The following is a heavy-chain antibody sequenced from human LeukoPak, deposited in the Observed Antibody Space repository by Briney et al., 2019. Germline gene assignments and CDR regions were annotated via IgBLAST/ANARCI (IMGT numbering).Heavy chain of an antibody. V-gene: IGHV3-20*04. CDR2: INWNGGST. J-gene: IGHJ4*02. CDR1: SFNFEDYG. D-gene: IGHD2-2*01. Sequence: GGSLRLSCAASSFNFEDYGMSWVRQAPGKGLEWVSGINWNGGSTGYADSVKGRFTISRDNAKNSLYLQMNSLRAEDTALYYCARDRPPGYCSSTSCYEFDYWGQGTLVTVSS. CDR3: ARDRPPGYCSSTSCYEFDY.